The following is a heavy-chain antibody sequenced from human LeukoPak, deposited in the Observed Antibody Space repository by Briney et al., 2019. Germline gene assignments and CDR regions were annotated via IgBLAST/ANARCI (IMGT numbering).Heavy chain of an antibody. Sequence: SETLSLTCTVSGGSIKTYHWSWIRPPAGKGLEWIGRISDRGSTNYNPSLKSRVLMSVDASKNQFSLKLISVTAADTAVYYCARGPTDYGAGTEFEHWSQGTLVIVSS. D-gene: IGHD3-10*01. V-gene: IGHV4-4*07. CDR1: GGSIKTYH. J-gene: IGHJ4*02. CDR3: ARGPTDYGAGTEFEH. CDR2: ISDRGST.